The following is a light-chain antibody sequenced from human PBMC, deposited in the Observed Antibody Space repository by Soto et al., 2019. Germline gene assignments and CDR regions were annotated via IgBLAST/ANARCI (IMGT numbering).Light chain of an antibody. Sequence: DIQMTQSPSSLSASVGVRVIITCRASQSISNYLNWYQLKPGKAPKLLIYAASNLQSGVPSRFSGSGSGTDFTLTISSLQPEDFATYFCQQSHSTPYTFGQVTKLEIK. V-gene: IGKV1-39*01. CDR2: AAS. CDR1: QSISNY. J-gene: IGKJ2*01. CDR3: QQSHSTPYT.